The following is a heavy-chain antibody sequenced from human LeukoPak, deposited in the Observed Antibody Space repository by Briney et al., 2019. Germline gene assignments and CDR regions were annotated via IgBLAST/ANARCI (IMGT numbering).Heavy chain of an antibody. CDR2: IIPILGIA. CDR1: AGTFSSYA. J-gene: IGHJ5*02. D-gene: IGHD2-2*01. CDR3: ARVSRSIVVVPAAIYHWFDP. V-gene: IGHV1-69*04. Sequence: SVTVSCKASAGTFSSYAISWVRQAPGQGLEWLGRIIPILGIANYAQKFQGRVTITADKSTSTAYMELSSLRSEDTAVYYCARVSRSIVVVPAAIYHWFDPWGQGTLVTVSS.